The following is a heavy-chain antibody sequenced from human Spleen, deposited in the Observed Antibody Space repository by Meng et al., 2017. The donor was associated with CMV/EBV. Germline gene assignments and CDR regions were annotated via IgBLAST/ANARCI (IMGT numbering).Heavy chain of an antibody. V-gene: IGHV6-1*01. CDR1: GDSFSNNNDA. J-gene: IGHJ4*02. CDR2: TYYRSKWYT. Sequence: CALSGDSFSNNNDARNWIRPSPSRGLEWLGRTYYRSKWYTECALSVRGRITINPDTSKNEFSLQLNSVTPEDTAVYHCARDVWGSHGDYRGQGALVTVSS. CDR3: ARDVWGSHGDY. D-gene: IGHD3-16*01.